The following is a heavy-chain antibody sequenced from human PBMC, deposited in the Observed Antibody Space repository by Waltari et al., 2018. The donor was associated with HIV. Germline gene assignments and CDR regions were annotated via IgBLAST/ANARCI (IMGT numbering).Heavy chain of an antibody. CDR1: GGSISSSTHF. V-gene: IGHV4-39*01. CDR3: ARSPRGEQWLAY. CDR2: IYYNGST. Sequence: QLHLQESGPGLVKPSETLSLTCTVSGGSISSSTHFWGWSCQPPGKGREWIGTIYYNGSTYYNPSRKIGVTMSVDASKNQFARKVRSVTATDTALYYCARSPRGEQWLAYWGQGTLVTVSS. J-gene: IGHJ4*02. D-gene: IGHD6-19*01.